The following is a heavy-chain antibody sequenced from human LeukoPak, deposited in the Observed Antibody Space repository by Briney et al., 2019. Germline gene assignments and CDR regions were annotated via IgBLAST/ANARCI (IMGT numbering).Heavy chain of an antibody. D-gene: IGHD5-24*01. CDR3: ARASQEMATTTSFDY. V-gene: IGHV1-69*05. CDR2: IIPIFGTA. Sequence: SVKVSCKASGGTFSSYAISWVRQAPGQGLEWTGGIIPIFGTANYAQKFQGRVTITTDESTSTAYMELSSLRSEDTAVYYCARASQEMATTTSFDYWGQGTLVTVSS. CDR1: GGTFSSYA. J-gene: IGHJ4*02.